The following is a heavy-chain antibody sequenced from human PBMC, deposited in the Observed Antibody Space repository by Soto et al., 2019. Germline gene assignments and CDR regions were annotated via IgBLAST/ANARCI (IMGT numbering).Heavy chain of an antibody. D-gene: IGHD3-22*01. CDR1: GSSFTTYW. J-gene: IGHJ4*02. CDR2: IDPTDSYT. Sequence: GESLKISCQASGSSFTTYWISWVRQMPGKGLECMWSIDPTDSYTDYGPSFEGHVTMSVDRSINTAYLEWSSLKASDSAMYYCARLTLAQDSSGYHIFDYWGRGTLVTVSS. V-gene: IGHV5-10-1*01. CDR3: ARLTLAQDSSGYHIFDY.